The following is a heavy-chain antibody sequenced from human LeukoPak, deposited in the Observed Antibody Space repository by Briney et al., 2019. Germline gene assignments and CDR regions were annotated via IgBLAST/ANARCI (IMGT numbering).Heavy chain of an antibody. D-gene: IGHD3-3*01. V-gene: IGHV4-59*12. J-gene: IGHJ5*02. CDR1: GGSISSYY. CDR3: ARTPFYDFWSGYYNRPNWFDP. CDR2: IYYSGST. Sequence: SETLSLTCTVSGGSISSYYWSWIRQPPGKGLEWIGYIYYSGSTNYNPSLKSRVTISVDTSKNQFSLKLSSVTAADTAVYYCARTPFYDFWSGYYNRPNWFDPWGQGTLVTVSS.